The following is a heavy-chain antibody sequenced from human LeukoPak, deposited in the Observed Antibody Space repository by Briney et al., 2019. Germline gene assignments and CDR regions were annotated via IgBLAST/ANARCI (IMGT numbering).Heavy chain of an antibody. V-gene: IGHV3-23*01. CDR2: ISGSGGST. CDR1: GFTFSSYA. J-gene: IGHJ3*02. Sequence: GGSLRLSCAASGFTFSSYAMSWVRQAPGKGLEWVSAISGSGGSTYYADSVKGRFTISRDNSKNTLYLQMNSLRAEDTAVYYCAKVHDSSGYPLIAFDIWGQGTMVTVSS. CDR3: AKVHDSSGYPLIAFDI. D-gene: IGHD3-22*01.